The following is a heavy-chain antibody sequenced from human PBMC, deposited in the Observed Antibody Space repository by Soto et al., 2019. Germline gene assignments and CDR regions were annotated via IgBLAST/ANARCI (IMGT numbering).Heavy chain of an antibody. J-gene: IGHJ6*02. Sequence: QVQLVQSGAEVKKPGASVKVSCKASGYTFTSYYMHWVRQAPGQGLEWMGIINPSGGSTSYAKKFQGRVTMTRDTSTSTVYMELSSLRYEDTAVYYCARDPDDILTGKRYGMDVWGQGTTVTVSS. D-gene: IGHD3-9*01. CDR3: ARDPDDILTGKRYGMDV. V-gene: IGHV1-46*01. CDR2: INPSGGST. CDR1: GYTFTSYY.